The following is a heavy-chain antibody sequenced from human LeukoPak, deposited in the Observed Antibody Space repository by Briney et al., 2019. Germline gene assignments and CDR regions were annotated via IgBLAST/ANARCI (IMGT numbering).Heavy chain of an antibody. Sequence: ASVKVSCKASGYTFTGYYMHWVRQAPGQGLEWMGWINPNSGGTNYAQRFQGRVTMTRDTSISTAYVELSRLRSDDTAVYYCARVYGSGSYFAYWGQGTLVTVSS. CDR1: GYTFTGYY. CDR2: INPNSGGT. V-gene: IGHV1-2*02. J-gene: IGHJ4*02. CDR3: ARVYGSGSYFAY. D-gene: IGHD3-10*01.